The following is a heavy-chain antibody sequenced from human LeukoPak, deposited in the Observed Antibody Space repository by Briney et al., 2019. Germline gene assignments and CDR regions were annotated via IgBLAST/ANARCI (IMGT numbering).Heavy chain of an antibody. D-gene: IGHD5-18*01. CDR1: GYSFTSYR. V-gene: IGHV5-51*01. CDR3: ARRGYSYGYSYYYYMDV. Sequence: PGESLKISCKGSGYSFTSYRIGWVRQMPGKGLEWMGIIYPGDSDTRYSPSFQGQVTISADKSISTAYLQWSSLKASDTAMYYCARRGYSYGYSYYYYMDVWGKGTTVTVSS. J-gene: IGHJ6*03. CDR2: IYPGDSDT.